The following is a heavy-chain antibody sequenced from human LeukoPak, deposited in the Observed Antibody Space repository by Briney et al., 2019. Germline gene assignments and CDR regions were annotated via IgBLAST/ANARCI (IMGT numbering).Heavy chain of an antibody. CDR1: GYSFTSYW. D-gene: IGHD6-19*01. CDR2: IYPGDSDT. V-gene: IGHV5-51*01. CDR3: ARSGRIAVASSYNWFDP. Sequence: GESLKISCKGSGYSFTSYWIAWVRQMPGKGLEWMGIIYPGDSDTRYSPSFQGQVTISADKSISTAYLQWSSLKASDTAMYYCARSGRIAVASSYNWFDPWGQGTLVTVSS. J-gene: IGHJ5*02.